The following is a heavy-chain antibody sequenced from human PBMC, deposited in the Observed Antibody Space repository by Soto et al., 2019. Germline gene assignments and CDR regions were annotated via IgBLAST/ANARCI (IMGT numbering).Heavy chain of an antibody. CDR1: GFTFSSYS. J-gene: IGHJ4*02. CDR3: ARDKGTVVPYYFYY. CDR2: ISSSSSYI. D-gene: IGHD4-17*01. V-gene: IGHV3-21*01. Sequence: EVQLVESGGGQVKPGGSLRLSCAASGFTFSSYSMNWVRQAPGKGLEWVSSISSSSSYIYYADSVKGRFTISRDNAENSLYLQMNTLRAEDTSVYYCARDKGTVVPYYFYYLGQGTLVTVSS.